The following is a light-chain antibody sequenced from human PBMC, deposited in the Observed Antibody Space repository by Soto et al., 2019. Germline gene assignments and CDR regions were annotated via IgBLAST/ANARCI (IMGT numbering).Light chain of an antibody. CDR3: QQLNSYPLT. V-gene: IGKV1-9*01. J-gene: IGKJ4*01. CDR2: AAS. Sequence: DIQLTQAPSFLSASVGDRVTLTCRASQGISSYLAWYQQKPGKAPNLLIYAASTWQSGVPSRFSGSGSGTEFPLTIRSLQAEDLATYYCQQLNSYPLTFGGGTKVEI. CDR1: QGISSY.